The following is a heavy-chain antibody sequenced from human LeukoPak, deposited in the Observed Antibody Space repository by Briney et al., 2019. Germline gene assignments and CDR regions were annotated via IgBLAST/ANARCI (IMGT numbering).Heavy chain of an antibody. CDR2: FDPEDGET. Sequence: GASVKVSCKVSGYTLTELSMHWVRQAPGKGLEWMGGFDPEDGETIYAQKFQGRVTITADESTSTAYMELSSLRSEDTAVYYCARGMLFGSWSHFDYWGQGTLVTVSS. CDR1: GYTLTELS. CDR3: ARGMLFGSWSHFDY. J-gene: IGHJ4*02. D-gene: IGHD6-13*01. V-gene: IGHV1-24*01.